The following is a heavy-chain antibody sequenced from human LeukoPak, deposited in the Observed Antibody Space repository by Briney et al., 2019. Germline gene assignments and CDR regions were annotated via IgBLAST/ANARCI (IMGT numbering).Heavy chain of an antibody. D-gene: IGHD4-23*01. Sequence: SETLSLTCTVSGGSISSSSYYWGWIRQPPGKGLEWIGSIYYSGSTYYNPSLKSRVTISVDTSKNQFSLKLSSVTAADTAVYYCARVSRGNSVGGDYWGQGTLVTVSS. CDR1: GGSISSSSYY. V-gene: IGHV4-39*01. CDR3: ARVSRGNSVGGDY. J-gene: IGHJ4*02. CDR2: IYYSGST.